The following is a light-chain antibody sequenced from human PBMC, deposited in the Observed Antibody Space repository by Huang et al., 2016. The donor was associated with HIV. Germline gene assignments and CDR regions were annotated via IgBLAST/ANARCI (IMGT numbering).Light chain of an antibody. CDR1: QNVSSN. V-gene: IGKV3-15*01. J-gene: IGKJ2*01. Sequence: EIVMTQSPAILSVSPGERVTLSCRASQNVSSNLAWYQQKPGQAPQLLIYGASTRATRIPARFSGSGSGTEFTLTVSSLHSEDFAVYYCQQYNNWPPGYTFGQGTNLEIK. CDR2: GAS. CDR3: QQYNNWPPGYT.